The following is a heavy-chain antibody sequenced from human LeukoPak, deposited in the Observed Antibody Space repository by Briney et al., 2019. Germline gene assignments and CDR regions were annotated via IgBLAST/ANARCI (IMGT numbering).Heavy chain of an antibody. J-gene: IGHJ4*02. CDR3: AKGLSAAGDYYFDY. V-gene: IGHV3-23*01. CDR2: ISGSGGST. Sequence: GGSLRLSYAASGFTFSNYAMSWVRQAPGKGLEWLSTISGSGGSTYYADSVKGRFTISRDNSKNTVYLQMKSLRVEATAVYYCAKGLSAAGDYYFDYWGQGALVTVSS. D-gene: IGHD2-21*01. CDR1: GFTFSNYA.